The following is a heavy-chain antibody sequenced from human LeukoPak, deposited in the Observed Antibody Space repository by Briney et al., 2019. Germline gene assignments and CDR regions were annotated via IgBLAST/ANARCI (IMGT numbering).Heavy chain of an antibody. CDR3: AIPPHVSPYYFDY. J-gene: IGHJ4*02. Sequence: ASMKVSCKVSGYTLTELSMHWVRRAPGKGLEWMGGFDPEDGETIYAQKFQGRVTMTEDTSTDTAYMELSSLRSEDTAVYYCAIPPHVSPYYFDYWGQGTLVTVSS. CDR2: FDPEDGET. V-gene: IGHV1-24*01. CDR1: GYTLTELS. D-gene: IGHD5/OR15-5a*01.